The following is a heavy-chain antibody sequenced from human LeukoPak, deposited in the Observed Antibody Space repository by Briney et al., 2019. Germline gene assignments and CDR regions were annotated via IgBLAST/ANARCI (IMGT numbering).Heavy chain of an antibody. V-gene: IGHV4-34*01. CDR3: ARRGRVTMIPRAPFDP. Sequence: SETLSLTCAVYGGSFSGYYWSWIRQPPGKGLEWIGEINHSGSTNYNPSLKSRVTISVDTSKNQFPLKLSSVTAADTAVYYCARRGRVTMIPRAPFDPWGQGTLVTVSS. D-gene: IGHD3-22*01. CDR1: GGSFSGYY. J-gene: IGHJ5*02. CDR2: INHSGST.